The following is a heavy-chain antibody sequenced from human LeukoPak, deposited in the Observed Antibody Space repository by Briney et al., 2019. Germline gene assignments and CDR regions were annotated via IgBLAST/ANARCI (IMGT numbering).Heavy chain of an antibody. CDR3: AKDDDYGDYAAY. CDR2: ISGSGGST. J-gene: IGHJ4*02. D-gene: IGHD4-17*01. Sequence: GGSLRLSCAASGFTFSSYVMSWVRQAPGKGLEWVSAISGSGGSTYYADSVKGRFTISRDNSKNTLYLQMNSLRAEDTAVYYCAKDDDYGDYAAYWGQGTLVTASS. V-gene: IGHV3-23*01. CDR1: GFTFSSYV.